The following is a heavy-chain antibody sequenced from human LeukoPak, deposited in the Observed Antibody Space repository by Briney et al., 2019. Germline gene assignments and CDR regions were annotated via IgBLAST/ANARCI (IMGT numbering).Heavy chain of an antibody. V-gene: IGHV4-61*08. D-gene: IGHD1-1*01. J-gene: IGHJ6*02. CDR3: ARARTQRTPYYYYGMDV. Sequence: KPSETLSLTCTVSGGSISSGDYYWSWIRQPPGKGLEWIGYIYYSGSTNYNPSLKSRVTISVDTSKSQFSLKLSSVTAADTAVYYCARARTQRTPYYYYGMDVWGQGTTVTVSS. CDR2: IYYSGST. CDR1: GGSISSGDYY.